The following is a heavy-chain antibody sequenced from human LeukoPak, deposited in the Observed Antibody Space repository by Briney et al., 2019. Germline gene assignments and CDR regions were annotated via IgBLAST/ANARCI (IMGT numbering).Heavy chain of an antibody. CDR2: ISNSGGST. CDR3: ARDLVVGADYYYGMDV. D-gene: IGHD2-2*01. V-gene: IGHV3-23*01. CDR1: GFIFSSYA. J-gene: IGHJ6*02. Sequence: GGSLRLSCAASGFIFSSYAMSWVRQAPGKGLEWVSVISNSGGSTFYADSVKGRFTISRDNAKNSLYLQMNSLRAEDTAVYYCARDLVVGADYYYGMDVWGQGTTVTVSS.